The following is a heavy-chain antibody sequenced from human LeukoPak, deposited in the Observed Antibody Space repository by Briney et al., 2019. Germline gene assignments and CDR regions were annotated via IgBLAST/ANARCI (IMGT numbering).Heavy chain of an antibody. CDR3: AREAYCGGDCYSSR. Sequence: SQTLSLTCTVSGGSISSGDYYWSWIRQPPGKGLEWIVYIYYSGSTYYNPSLKSRVTISVDTSKNQFSLKLSSVTAADTAVYYCAREAYCGGDCYSSRWGQGTLVTVSS. V-gene: IGHV4-30-4*01. J-gene: IGHJ4*02. CDR1: GGSISSGDYY. D-gene: IGHD2-21*02. CDR2: IYYSGST.